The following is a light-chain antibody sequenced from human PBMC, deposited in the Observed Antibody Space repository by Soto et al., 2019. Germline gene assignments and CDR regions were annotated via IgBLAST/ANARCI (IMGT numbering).Light chain of an antibody. CDR1: TGGVTSGHW. J-gene: IGLJ2*01. CDR2: DAT. CDR3: SLSFGGTVV. V-gene: IGLV7-46*01. Sequence: QAVVTQEPSSTVSPGGTVTLICGSSTGGVTSGHWPYWFQQKAGQAPRTPIYDATNKHSWTPARFSGSLLGGKAALTLSGAQPEDEAEYYCSLSFGGTVVFGGGTKLTVL.